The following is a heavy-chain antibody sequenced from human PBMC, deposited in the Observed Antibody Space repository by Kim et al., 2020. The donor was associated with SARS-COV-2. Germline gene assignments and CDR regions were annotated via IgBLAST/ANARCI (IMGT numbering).Heavy chain of an antibody. V-gene: IGHV4-34*01. J-gene: IGHJ4*02. CDR1: DGSFSPYY. D-gene: IGHD6-19*01. Sequence: SETLSLTCGVYDGSFSPYYWTWIRQPPGKGLEWIGEINHSGSTNYNPSLKSRVSISVDTSTNQFSLMLTSVTAADTAVYYCARLGTSGWGFDSWGQGTLV. CDR3: ARLGTSGWGFDS. CDR2: INHSGST.